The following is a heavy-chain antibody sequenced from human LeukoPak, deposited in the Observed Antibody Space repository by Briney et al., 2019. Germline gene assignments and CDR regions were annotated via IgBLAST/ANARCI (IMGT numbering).Heavy chain of an antibody. CDR2: ISSSSSYI. Sequence: GGSLRLSCAASGFTFSSYSMNWVRQAPGKGLEWVSSISSSSSYIYYADSVKGRFTISRDNAKNSLYLQVNSLRAEDTAVYYCARDSSSWYGAFDIWGQGTMVTVSS. CDR3: ARDSSSWYGAFDI. CDR1: GFTFSSYS. D-gene: IGHD6-13*01. V-gene: IGHV3-21*01. J-gene: IGHJ3*02.